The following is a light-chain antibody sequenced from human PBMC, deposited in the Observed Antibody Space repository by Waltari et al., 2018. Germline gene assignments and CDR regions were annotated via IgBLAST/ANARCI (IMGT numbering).Light chain of an antibody. CDR3: CSYAGSSTSYV. CDR1: SSDVGSYNL. J-gene: IGLJ1*01. V-gene: IGLV2-23*01. Sequence: QSALTQPASVSGSPGQSITISCTGTSSDVGSYNLVSWYQQHPGKAPKLMIYEGSKLPSGVSNRFSGSKSGNTASLTMSGLQAEDEADYYCCSYAGSSTSYVFGTGTKVTVV. CDR2: EGS.